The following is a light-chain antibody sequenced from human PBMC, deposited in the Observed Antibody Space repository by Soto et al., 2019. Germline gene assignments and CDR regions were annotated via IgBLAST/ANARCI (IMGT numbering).Light chain of an antibody. CDR2: DAS. V-gene: IGKV1-5*01. Sequence: DIQMTQSPSTLSASVGDRVTMTCRASQSISSWLAWYQQKPGKAPKLLIYDASSLESGVPSRFSGSGSGTEFTLTISSLQPDDFATYYCQQYNSYSSGGTFGQGTKVEIK. J-gene: IGKJ1*01. CDR3: QQYNSYSSGGT. CDR1: QSISSW.